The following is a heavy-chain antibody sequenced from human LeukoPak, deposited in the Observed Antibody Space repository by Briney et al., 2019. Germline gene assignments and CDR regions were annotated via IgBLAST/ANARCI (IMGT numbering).Heavy chain of an antibody. J-gene: IGHJ3*01. CDR1: GFIFSDFT. CDR3: GKEGGG. Sequence: GGSLRLSCAASGFIFSDFTMTWVRQAPGKGPEWVSAIGGRGGSTYYADSLGGRFTISRDNSKDMVYLQMNSLKVEDTDTYYCGKEGGGWGQGTKVTVSS. V-gene: IGHV3-23*01. D-gene: IGHD3-16*01. CDR2: IGGRGGST.